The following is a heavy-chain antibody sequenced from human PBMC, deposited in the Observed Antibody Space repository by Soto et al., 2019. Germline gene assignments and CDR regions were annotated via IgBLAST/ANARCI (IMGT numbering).Heavy chain of an antibody. J-gene: IGHJ5*01. Sequence: ASETLSLTCNVSGGSINSYYWSWIRQPAGKGLEWIGRISSGGSAIYNPSLKSRVTISVDTSKNQFSLRLTSVTAADTAVYFCARDAYPNWFDFWGQGXLVTVSS. D-gene: IGHD2-8*01. CDR3: ARDAYPNWFDF. V-gene: IGHV4-4*07. CDR2: ISSGGSA. CDR1: GGSINSYY.